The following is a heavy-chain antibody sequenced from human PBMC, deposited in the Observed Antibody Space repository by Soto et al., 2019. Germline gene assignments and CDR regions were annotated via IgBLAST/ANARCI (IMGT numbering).Heavy chain of an antibody. CDR3: ATSQPAYGDYASYYYYYMDV. J-gene: IGHJ6*03. V-gene: IGHV1-24*01. Sequence: GASVKVSCKVSGYTLTELSMHWVRQAPGKGLEWMGGFDPEDGETIYAQKFQGRVTMTEDTSTDTAYMELSSLRSEDTAVYYCATSQPAYGDYASYYYYYMDVWGKGTTVTVSS. D-gene: IGHD4-17*01. CDR2: FDPEDGET. CDR1: GYTLTELS.